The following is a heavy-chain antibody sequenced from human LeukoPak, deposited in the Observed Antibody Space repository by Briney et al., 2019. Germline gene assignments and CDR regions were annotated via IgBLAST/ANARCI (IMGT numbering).Heavy chain of an antibody. J-gene: IGHJ6*03. CDR2: ISGSGGST. D-gene: IGHD6-19*01. V-gene: IGHV3-23*01. Sequence: GGSLRLSCAASGFTFSSYAMSWVRQAPGKGLEWVSAISGSGGSTYYADSVKGRFTISRDNSKNTLYLQMNSLRAEDTAVYYCGKDVIRSGWYTPNYYYMDVWGKGTTVTVS. CDR1: GFTFSSYA. CDR3: GKDVIRSGWYTPNYYYMDV.